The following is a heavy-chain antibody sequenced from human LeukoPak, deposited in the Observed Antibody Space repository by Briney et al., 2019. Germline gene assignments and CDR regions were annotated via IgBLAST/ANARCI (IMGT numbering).Heavy chain of an antibody. J-gene: IGHJ4*02. Sequence: SETLSLTCTVSGGSISSYYWSWIRQPAGKGLEWIGRIYTSGSTNYNPSLKSRVTMSVDTSKNQFSLKLSSVTAADTAVYYCARDLANYYDSSGHFDYWGQGTLVTVSS. D-gene: IGHD3-22*01. CDR3: ARDLANYYDSSGHFDY. CDR2: IYTSGST. CDR1: GGSISSYY. V-gene: IGHV4-4*07.